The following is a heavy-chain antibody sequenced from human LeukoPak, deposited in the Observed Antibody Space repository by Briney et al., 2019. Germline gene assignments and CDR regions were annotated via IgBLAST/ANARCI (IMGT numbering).Heavy chain of an antibody. CDR2: ISYNGKNK. J-gene: IGHJ4*02. CDR1: GFTFSSHA. CDR3: AKLDPTGDDC. Sequence: GGSLRLSCTASGFTFSSHAVHWVRQAPGKGLEWVAVISYNGKNKYYADSVKGRFTVSRDNSKNTLYLQMNSLRPEDTGVYFCAKLDPTGDDCWGQGTLVTVSS. D-gene: IGHD2-8*02. V-gene: IGHV3-30*14.